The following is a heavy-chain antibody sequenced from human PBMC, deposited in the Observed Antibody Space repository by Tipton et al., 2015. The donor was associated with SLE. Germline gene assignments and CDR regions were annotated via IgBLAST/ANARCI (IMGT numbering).Heavy chain of an antibody. V-gene: IGHV4-59*01. CDR3: ARVTNWFDP. CDR1: GGSFSGYY. CDR2: MFYIGTT. Sequence: PGLVKPSETLSLTCAVYGGSFSGYYWTWIRQPPGKGLEWIGYMFYIGTTNYNPSLKSRVTISVDTSKNQFSLKLTSVTAADTAVYYCARVTNWFDPWGQGTLVTVSS. D-gene: IGHD2-21*02. J-gene: IGHJ5*02.